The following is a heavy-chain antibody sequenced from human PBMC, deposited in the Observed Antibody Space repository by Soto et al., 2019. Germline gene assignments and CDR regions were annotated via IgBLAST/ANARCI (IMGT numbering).Heavy chain of an antibody. Sequence: SETLSLSCAVSGGSFTSNNWWTWVRQPPGQGLEWIGEIYRTGSTNYNPSLKSRVTISLDKSENQFSLKVTSLTAADTAVYYCASRDPGASVDYWGQGTLVTVSS. CDR3: ASRDPGASVDY. CDR1: GGSFTSNNW. CDR2: IYRTGST. J-gene: IGHJ4*02. D-gene: IGHD1-26*01. V-gene: IGHV4-4*02.